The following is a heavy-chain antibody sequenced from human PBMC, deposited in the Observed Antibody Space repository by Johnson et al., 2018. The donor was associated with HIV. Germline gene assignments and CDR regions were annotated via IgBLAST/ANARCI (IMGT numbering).Heavy chain of an antibody. CDR2: IKQDGNEK. CDR3: ARDRAPVYSSSSTPFDALDI. V-gene: IGHV3-7*01. D-gene: IGHD6-6*01. CDR1: GFTFDDYG. Sequence: VQLVESGGGVVRPGGSLRLSCAASGFTFDDYGMSWVRQAPGKGLEWVANIKQDGNEKHYADSVKGRFTISRDNSKSTLYLQMNSLRVEDTAGYYFARDRAPVYSSSSTPFDALDIWGQGTVVSVSS. J-gene: IGHJ3*02.